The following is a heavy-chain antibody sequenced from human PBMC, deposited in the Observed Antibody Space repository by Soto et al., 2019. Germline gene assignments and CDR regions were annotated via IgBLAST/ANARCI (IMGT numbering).Heavy chain of an antibody. J-gene: IGHJ5*02. V-gene: IGHV4-30-2*01. D-gene: IGHD3-10*01. CDR2: IYHSGST. CDR3: ARVSEKRTFNWFDP. CDR1: GGSISSGGSS. Sequence: SEALSLTRAASGGSISSGGSSWSWIRQPPGRGLEWIGYIYHSGSTYYNPSPKTRVTISVDRSKSQFSLKLISVTAADTAVYYCARVSEKRTFNWFDPRGQGTLVTVSS.